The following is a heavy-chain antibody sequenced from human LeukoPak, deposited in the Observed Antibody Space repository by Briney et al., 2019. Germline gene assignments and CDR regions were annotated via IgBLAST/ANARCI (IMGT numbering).Heavy chain of an antibody. CDR3: ARGYSEYSSSRFDY. J-gene: IGHJ4*02. D-gene: IGHD6-6*01. CDR2: SGST. V-gene: IGHV4-61*02. Sequence: SGSTNYNPSLKSRVTISVDTSKNQFSLKLSSVTAADTAVYYCARGYSEYSSSRFDYWGQGTLVTVSS.